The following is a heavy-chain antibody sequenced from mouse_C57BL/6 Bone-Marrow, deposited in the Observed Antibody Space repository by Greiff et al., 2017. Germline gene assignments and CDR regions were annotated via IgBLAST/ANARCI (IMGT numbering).Heavy chain of an antibody. CDR2: IHPNSGST. J-gene: IGHJ4*01. CDR1: GYTFTSYW. CDR3: ARFSSLRDYAMDY. D-gene: IGHD1-1*01. Sequence: QVQLQQPGAELVKPGASVKLSCKASGYTFTSYWMHWVKQRPGQGLEWIGMIHPNSGSTNYNEKFKSKATLTVDKSSSTAYMQLSSLTSEDSAVDYCARFSSLRDYAMDYWGQGTSVTVSS. V-gene: IGHV1-64*01.